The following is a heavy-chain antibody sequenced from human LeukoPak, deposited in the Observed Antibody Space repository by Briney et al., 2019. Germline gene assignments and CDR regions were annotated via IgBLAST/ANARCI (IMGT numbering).Heavy chain of an antibody. D-gene: IGHD5-12*01. J-gene: IGHJ4*02. CDR3: TRRRAYESPDF. CDR2: VFHSGST. V-gene: IGHV4-39*01. Sequence: SETLSLTCSVSGDSIKSNSHYWGWVRQPPGKGLEWIGSVFHSGSTSYNPSLKSRLTMSVDTSKNQFSLQMTSMTAADTALYFCTRRRAYESPDFWGQGTLVTVSS. CDR1: GDSIKSNSHY.